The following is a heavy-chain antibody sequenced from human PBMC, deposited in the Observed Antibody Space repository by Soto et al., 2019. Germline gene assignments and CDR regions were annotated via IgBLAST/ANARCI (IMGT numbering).Heavy chain of an antibody. CDR1: GGTFSSYA. D-gene: IGHD3-3*01. V-gene: IGHV1-69*01. CDR2: IIPIFGTA. J-gene: IGHJ6*02. Sequence: QVRLVQSGAEVKKPESSVKVSCKASGGTFSSYAISWVRQAPGQGLEWMGGIIPIFGTANYAQKFQGRVTITADESTSTAYMELSSLRSEDTAVYYCGGGDFWSRGDYYYGMDVWGQGSTVTVSS. CDR3: GGGDFWSRGDYYYGMDV.